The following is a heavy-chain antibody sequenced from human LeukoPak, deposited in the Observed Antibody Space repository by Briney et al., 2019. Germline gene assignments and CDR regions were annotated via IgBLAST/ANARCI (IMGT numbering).Heavy chain of an antibody. CDR1: GYTFSGYY. D-gene: IGHD6-19*01. V-gene: IGHV1-2*02. J-gene: IGHJ4*02. CDR2: VNPSNGDT. Sequence: ASVKVSCKASGYTFSGYYIHWVRQAPGQGLERMAWVNPSNGDTNYAQKFQGRVTMTRDTSINTAYMELTRLVSDDTAVDYCARVGSSGWYVHPTLDYWGQGTLVTVSS. CDR3: ARVGSSGWYVHPTLDY.